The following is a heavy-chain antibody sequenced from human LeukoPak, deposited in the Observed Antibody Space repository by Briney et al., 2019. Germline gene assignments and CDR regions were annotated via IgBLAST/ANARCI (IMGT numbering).Heavy chain of an antibody. CDR1: GFTFSDYY. CDR2: IYYSGST. V-gene: IGHV4-59*04. CDR3: VGEYCSGGSCFFDY. Sequence: GSLRLSCAASGFTFSDYYMSWIRQPPGKGLEWIGNIYYSGSTYYNPSLKSRVTISVDTSKNQFSLKLSSVTAADTAVYQCVGEYCSGGSCFFDYWGQGTLVIVSS. J-gene: IGHJ4*02. D-gene: IGHD2-15*01.